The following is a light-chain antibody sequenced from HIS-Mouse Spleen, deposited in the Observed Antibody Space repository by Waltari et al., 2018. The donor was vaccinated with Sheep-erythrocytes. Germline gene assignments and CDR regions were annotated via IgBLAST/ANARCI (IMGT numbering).Light chain of an antibody. J-gene: IGLJ3*02. V-gene: IGLV2-23*01. Sequence: QSALTQPASASGSPGQSITISCTGTSSDVGSYNLFSWYQQHPGKAPKLMIYEGSKRPSGVSNRFSGSKSGNTASLTISGLQAEDEADYYCCSYAGSSTPWVFGGGTKLTVL. CDR3: CSYAGSSTPWV. CDR2: EGS. CDR1: SSDVGSYNL.